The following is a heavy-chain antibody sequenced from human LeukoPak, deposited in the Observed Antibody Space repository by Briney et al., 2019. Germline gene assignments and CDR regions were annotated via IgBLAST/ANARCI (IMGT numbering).Heavy chain of an antibody. CDR3: AKSDDYGDQSLDY. D-gene: IGHD4-17*01. V-gene: IGHV3-23*01. Sequence: GGSLRLSCAASGFTFSSYAMSWVRQAPGKGLEWVSAISGSGGSTYYADSVKGRFTISRDNSKTTLYLQMNSLRAEDTAVYYCAKSDDYGDQSLDYWGQGTLVTVSS. J-gene: IGHJ4*02. CDR2: ISGSGGST. CDR1: GFTFSSYA.